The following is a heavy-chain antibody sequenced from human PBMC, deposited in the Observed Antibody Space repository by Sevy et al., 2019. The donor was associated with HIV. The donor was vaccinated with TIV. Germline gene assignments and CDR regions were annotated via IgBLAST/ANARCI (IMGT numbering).Heavy chain of an antibody. CDR2: ISSSSSYI. J-gene: IGHJ4*02. D-gene: IGHD6-19*01. V-gene: IGHV3-21*01. Sequence: GGSLRLSCAASGFTFSSYSMNWVRQAPGKGLEWVSSISSSSSYIYYADSVKGRFTISRDNAKNSLYLQMNSLRAEDTAVYYCARGLRGWLVGDYFDYWGQGTLVTVSS. CDR3: ARGLRGWLVGDYFDY. CDR1: GFTFSSYS.